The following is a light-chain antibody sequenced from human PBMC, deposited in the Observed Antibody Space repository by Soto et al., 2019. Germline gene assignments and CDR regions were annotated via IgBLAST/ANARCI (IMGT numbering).Light chain of an antibody. CDR3: QQYGSSPTT. J-gene: IGKJ5*01. CDR2: GAS. CDR1: QGVRSN. Sequence: EIVMTQSPATLSVSPGERATLSCRASQGVRSNLAWYQQKPGQAPRLLIYGASSRATGIPDRFSGSGSGTDFTLTISRLEPEDFAVYYCQQYGSSPTTFGQGTRLEIK. V-gene: IGKV3-20*01.